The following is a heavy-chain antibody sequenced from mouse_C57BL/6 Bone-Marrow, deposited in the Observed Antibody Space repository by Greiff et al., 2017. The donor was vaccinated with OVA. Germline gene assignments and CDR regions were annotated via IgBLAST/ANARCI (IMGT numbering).Heavy chain of an antibody. V-gene: IGHV5-9*01. Sequence: EVQLVESGGGLVKPGGSLKLSCAASGFTFSSYTMSWVRQTPEKRLEWVATISGGGGNTYYPDSGRGRFTISRDNAKNTLYLQIGSLRSEDTALYYCARRGGLRRDWYFDVWGTGTTVTVSS. CDR3: ARRGGLRRDWYFDV. D-gene: IGHD2-4*01. J-gene: IGHJ1*03. CDR1: GFTFSSYT. CDR2: ISGGGGNT.